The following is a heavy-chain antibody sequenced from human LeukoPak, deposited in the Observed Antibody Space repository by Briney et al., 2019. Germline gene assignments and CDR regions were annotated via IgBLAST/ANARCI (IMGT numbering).Heavy chain of an antibody. J-gene: IGHJ4*02. Sequence: GGSLRLSCAASGFTFSSYGMHWVRQAPGKGLEWVAVIWYDGSNKYYADSVKGRFTISRDNSKNTLYLQMNSLRAEDTAVYYCARETVTMVRGVINPYFDYWGQGTLVTVSS. D-gene: IGHD3-10*01. CDR1: GFTFSSYG. V-gene: IGHV3-33*01. CDR3: ARETVTMVRGVINPYFDY. CDR2: IWYDGSNK.